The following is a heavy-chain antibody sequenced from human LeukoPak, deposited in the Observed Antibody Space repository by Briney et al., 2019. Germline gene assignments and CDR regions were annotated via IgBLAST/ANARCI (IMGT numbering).Heavy chain of an antibody. CDR3: ARDASKILTETFYYYYYMDV. J-gene: IGHJ6*03. CDR1: GFTFISYN. CDR2: ITSGSSYI. V-gene: IGHV3-21*01. D-gene: IGHD3-9*01. Sequence: GGSLRLSFAASGFTFISYNMNSVRQAPGKGLEWVSSITSGSSYIYYADSVKGRFTISRDNAKNSLYLQMNSLRAEDTAVYYCARDASKILTETFYYYYYMDVWGKGTTVTISS.